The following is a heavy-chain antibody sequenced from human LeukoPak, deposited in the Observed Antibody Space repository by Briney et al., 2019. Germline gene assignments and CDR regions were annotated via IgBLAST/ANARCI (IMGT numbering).Heavy chain of an antibody. J-gene: IGHJ4*02. V-gene: IGHV3-66*01. CDR3: ARGPGWNYFDY. CDR2: FYSGGST. CDR1: GFTASSKY. D-gene: IGHD6-19*01. Sequence: PGGSLRISCAAFGFTASSKYMRWVRQAPGKGLEWVSVFYSGGSTYYADSVKGRFTISRDNSKNTLYFQMNSLRAEDTAVYYCARGPGWNYFDYWGQGTLVTVSS.